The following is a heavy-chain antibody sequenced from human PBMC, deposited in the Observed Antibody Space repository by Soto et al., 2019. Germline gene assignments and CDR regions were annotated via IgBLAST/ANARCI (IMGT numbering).Heavy chain of an antibody. CDR2: INPSGST. CDR1: GYTFSSYY. Sequence: QVQLVQSGAEVKKPGASVKVSCKASGYTFSSYYMHWVRQAPGQGLEWMGIINPSGSTSYAQKFQGRVTMTRDPSTSTVYMELSSLRSEDTAVYYCARVYCSGGSCYGIDYWGQGTLVTVSS. D-gene: IGHD2-15*01. CDR3: ARVYCSGGSCYGIDY. V-gene: IGHV1-46*01. J-gene: IGHJ4*02.